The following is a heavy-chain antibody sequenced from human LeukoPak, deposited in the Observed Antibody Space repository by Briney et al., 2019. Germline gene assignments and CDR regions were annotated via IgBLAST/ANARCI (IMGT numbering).Heavy chain of an antibody. CDR1: GFTFSSYS. CDR3: AREAYYDFWSGPPGTSYMDV. V-gene: IGHV3-48*01. CDR2: ISSSSSTI. D-gene: IGHD3-3*01. Sequence: PGGSLRLSCAASGFTFSSYSMNWVRQAPGKGLEWVSYISSSSSTIYYADSVKGRFTISRDNAKNSLYLQMNSLRAEDTAVYYCAREAYYDFWSGPPGTSYMDVWGKGTTVTVSS. J-gene: IGHJ6*03.